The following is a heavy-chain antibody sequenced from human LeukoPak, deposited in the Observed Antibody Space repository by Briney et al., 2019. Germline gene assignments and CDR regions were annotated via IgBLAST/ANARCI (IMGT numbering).Heavy chain of an antibody. CDR2: INPNSGDT. V-gene: IGHV1-2*02. CDR1: GYTFTGYY. CDR3: ARDIGSGSYY. J-gene: IGHJ4*02. D-gene: IGHD3-10*01. Sequence: ASVKVSCKASGYTFTGYYIHWVRQAAGQGLEWMGWINPNSGDTNYAQKFQGRVTMTRDTSINTAYMELSRLRSDDTAMYYCARDIGSGSYYWGQGTLVTVSS.